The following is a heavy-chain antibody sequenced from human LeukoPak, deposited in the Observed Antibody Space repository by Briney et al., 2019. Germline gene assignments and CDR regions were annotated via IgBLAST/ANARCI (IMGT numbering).Heavy chain of an antibody. V-gene: IGHV3-74*01. CDR1: GFTFSTYW. CDR2: INRDGSAT. Sequence: PGGSLRLSCAASGFTFSTYWMHWVRQAPGKGLVWVSRINRDGSATNYADSVKGRFTISRDNAKNTLYLQMNSLRAEDTAVYYCARGWYSSRWFDYWGQGSVVTVSS. CDR3: ARGWYSSRWFDY. D-gene: IGHD6-13*01. J-gene: IGHJ5*01.